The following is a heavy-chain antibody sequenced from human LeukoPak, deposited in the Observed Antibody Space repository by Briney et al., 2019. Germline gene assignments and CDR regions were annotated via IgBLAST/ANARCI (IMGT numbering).Heavy chain of an antibody. Sequence: GGSLRLSCAASGFTFSSYAMSWVRQAPGKGLEWVSGISGSGGSTHYADSVKGRFTISRDNSKNALYLQMNSLRADDTAVYYCAKITIFGVVSPTDWGQGTLVTVSS. CDR3: AKITIFGVVSPTD. CDR2: ISGSGGST. CDR1: GFTFSSYA. V-gene: IGHV3-23*01. D-gene: IGHD3-3*01. J-gene: IGHJ4*02.